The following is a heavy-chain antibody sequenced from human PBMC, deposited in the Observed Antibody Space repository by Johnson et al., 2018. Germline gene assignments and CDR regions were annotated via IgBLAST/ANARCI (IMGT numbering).Heavy chain of an antibody. V-gene: IGHV3-30*03. D-gene: IGHD3-3*01. Sequence: ERLGQSGGGVVQHGRSLRLCCAASGFTFNSYGMHWVRQSPGQGLEWVAVISYDGSNKYYADSGKGRFILSKDHSKNTLYLQMNSLRAEDTAVYYCASEMGIIRANYYYYGMDVWGQGTTVTVSS. CDR2: ISYDGSNK. CDR1: GFTFNSYG. J-gene: IGHJ6*02. CDR3: ASEMGIIRANYYYYGMDV.